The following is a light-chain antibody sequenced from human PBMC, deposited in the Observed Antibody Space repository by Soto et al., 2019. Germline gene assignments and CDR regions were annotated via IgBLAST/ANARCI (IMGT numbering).Light chain of an antibody. J-gene: IGLJ1*01. V-gene: IGLV3-21*02. Sequence: SYELTQPPSVSVASGQTARITCGGHNIGGKNVHWYQQRPGQAPVLVVFDDGVRPSGIPERFSGSNSGNTATLTISRVEAGDEADYYCQVWDSNSEHYVFGTGTKLTVL. CDR2: DDG. CDR3: QVWDSNSEHYV. CDR1: NIGGKN.